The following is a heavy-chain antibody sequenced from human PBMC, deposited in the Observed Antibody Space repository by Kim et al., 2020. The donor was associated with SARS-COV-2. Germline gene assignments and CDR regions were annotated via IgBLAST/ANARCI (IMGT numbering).Heavy chain of an antibody. CDR3: ARDTTSTVTTVWYYYYYGMDV. J-gene: IGHJ6*02. CDR2: ISYDGSNK. V-gene: IGHV3-30-3*01. CDR1: GFTFSSYA. Sequence: GGSLRLSCAASGFTFSSYAMHWVRQAPGKGLEWVAVISYDGSNKYYADSVKGRFTISRDNSKNTLYLQMNSLRAEDTAVYYCARDTTSTVTTVWYYYYYGMDVWGQGTTVTVSS. D-gene: IGHD4-17*01.